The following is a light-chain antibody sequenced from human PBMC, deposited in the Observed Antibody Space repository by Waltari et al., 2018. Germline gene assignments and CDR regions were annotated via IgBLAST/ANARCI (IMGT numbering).Light chain of an antibody. CDR3: SSYAGNNNVV. CDR2: EVN. J-gene: IGLJ2*01. V-gene: IGLV2-8*01. CDR1: SSYVGDYNY. Sequence: QSALTQPPSASGSPGQPVTVSCTGTSSYVGDYNYVSWYQQHPGKAPKLMIYEVNKRPSGVPDRSSGSKSGNTASLTVAGLQAEDEADYYCSSYAGNNNVVFGGGTKLTVL.